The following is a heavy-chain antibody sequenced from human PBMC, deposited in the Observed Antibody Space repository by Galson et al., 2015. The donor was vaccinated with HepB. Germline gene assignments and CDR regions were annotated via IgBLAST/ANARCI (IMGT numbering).Heavy chain of an antibody. CDR3: VGYQLRLGWFDP. J-gene: IGHJ5*02. V-gene: IGHV4-39*01. D-gene: IGHD2-2*01. CDR1: SISSSSYY. CDR2: IYYSGST. Sequence: SISSSSYYWGWIRQPPGKGLEWIGSIYYSGSTYYNPSLKSRVTISVDTSKDQFSLKLSSVTAADTAVYYCVGYQLRLGWFDPWGQGTLVTVSS.